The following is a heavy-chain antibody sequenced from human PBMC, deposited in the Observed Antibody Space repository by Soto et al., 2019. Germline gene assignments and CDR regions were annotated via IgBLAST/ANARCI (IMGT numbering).Heavy chain of an antibody. CDR1: GGSISSYY. CDR3: AGGHYYDSSGYYPLSY. D-gene: IGHD3-22*01. V-gene: IGHV4-59*01. J-gene: IGHJ4*02. Sequence: PSETLSLTCTVSGGSISSYYWSWIRQPPGKGLEWIGYIYYGGSTNYNPSLKSRVTISVDTSKNQFSLKLSSVTAADTAVYYCAGGHYYDSSGYYPLSYWGQGTLVTVSS. CDR2: IYYGGST.